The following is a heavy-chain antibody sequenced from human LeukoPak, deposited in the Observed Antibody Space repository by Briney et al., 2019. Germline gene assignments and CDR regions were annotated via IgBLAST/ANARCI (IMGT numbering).Heavy chain of an antibody. D-gene: IGHD4-23*01. V-gene: IGHV3-23*01. CDR1: GFTFSSYA. J-gene: IGHJ3*02. Sequence: PGGSLRLSCAASGFTFSSYAMSWVRQAPGKGLEWVSAISGSGGSTYYADSVKGRFTISRDNSKNTLYLQMNSLRAEDTAVYYCAKTTRNGLMTTVVDDAFDIWGQGTMVTVSS. CDR3: AKTTRNGLMTTVVDDAFDI. CDR2: ISGSGGST.